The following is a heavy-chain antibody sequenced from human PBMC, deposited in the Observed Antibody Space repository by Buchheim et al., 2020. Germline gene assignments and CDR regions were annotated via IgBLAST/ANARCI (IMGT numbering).Heavy chain of an antibody. D-gene: IGHD3-9*01. CDR3: AKTVHILPGYQRWVYYMDV. CDR2: VSGNGFTT. V-gene: IGHV3-23*01. J-gene: IGHJ6*03. Sequence: EVQLLESGGDLVQPGGSLRLSCTASGFTFSSYAMSWVRQVPGKGLEWVSTVSGNGFTTYHADSVKGRFTISRDNSKNMLYLGMNSLRAEDAAIYFCAKTVHILPGYQRWVYYMDVWGKGTT. CDR1: GFTFSSYA.